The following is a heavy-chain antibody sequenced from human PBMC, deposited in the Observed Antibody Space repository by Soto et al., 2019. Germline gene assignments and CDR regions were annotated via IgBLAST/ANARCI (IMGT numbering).Heavy chain of an antibody. V-gene: IGHV3-66*01. J-gene: IGHJ3*02. Sequence: EVPLVESGGGLVQPGGSLRLSCAASGFTVSSNYMSWVRQAPGKGLEWVSVIYSGGSTYYADSVKGRFTISRDNSKNTLYLQMNSLRAEDTAVYYCARDFPTMVRGDAFDIWGQGTMVTVSS. CDR1: GFTVSSNY. CDR3: ARDFPTMVRGDAFDI. D-gene: IGHD3-10*01. CDR2: IYSGGST.